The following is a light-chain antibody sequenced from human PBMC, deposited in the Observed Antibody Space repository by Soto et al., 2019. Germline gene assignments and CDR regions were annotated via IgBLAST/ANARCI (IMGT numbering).Light chain of an antibody. V-gene: IGLV2-23*01. CDR3: CSYAGRSTYV. CDR2: EGS. Sequence: QSVLTQPASVSGSPGQSITISCTGTSSDVGSYNLVSWYQQHPGKAPKLMIYEGSKRPSVVSNRFSGSKSGNTASLTISGLQAEDEADYYGCSYAGRSTYVFGTGTKLTVL. J-gene: IGLJ1*01. CDR1: SSDVGSYNL.